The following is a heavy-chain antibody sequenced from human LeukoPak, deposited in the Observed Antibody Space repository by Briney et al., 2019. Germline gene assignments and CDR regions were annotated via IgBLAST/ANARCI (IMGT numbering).Heavy chain of an antibody. CDR3: ARDYYDSSGYGSYYFDY. CDR1: GGSFSGYY. Sequence: PSETLSLTCAVYGGSFSGYYWSWIRQPPGKGLEWIGEINHSGSTNYNPSLKSRVTISVDTSKNQFSLKLSSVTAADTAVYYCARDYYDSSGYGSYYFDYWGQGTLVTVSS. V-gene: IGHV4-34*01. D-gene: IGHD3-22*01. J-gene: IGHJ4*02. CDR2: INHSGST.